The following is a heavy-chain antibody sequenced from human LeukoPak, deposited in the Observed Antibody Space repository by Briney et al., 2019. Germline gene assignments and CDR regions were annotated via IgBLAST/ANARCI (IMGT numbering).Heavy chain of an antibody. CDR3: AATMVRGVHTHFDY. D-gene: IGHD3-10*01. Sequence: SETLSLTCAVSGDSISSSNWWTWVRQPPGKGLEWIGYVYYSGSTNYNPSLKSRVTISVDTSKNQFSLKLSSVTAADTAVYYCAATMVRGVHTHFDYWGQGTLVTVSS. V-gene: IGHV4-4*02. J-gene: IGHJ4*02. CDR2: VYYSGST. CDR1: GDSISSSNW.